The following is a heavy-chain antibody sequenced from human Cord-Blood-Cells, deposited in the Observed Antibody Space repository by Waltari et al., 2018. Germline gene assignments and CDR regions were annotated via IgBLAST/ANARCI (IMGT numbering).Heavy chain of an antibody. D-gene: IGHD6-13*01. CDR3: ASAPHESCIAHY. CDR1: GFTFSSYS. J-gene: IGHJ4*02. V-gene: IGHV3-21*01. Sequence: EVQLVESGGGLVKPGGSLRLSCAASGFTFSSYSMNWVRQAPGKGLEWVSFISCSSNYIYYADSVKCRFTISRANAKNSLYLQMNSLRAEDTAVYYCASAPHESCIAHYWGQGTLVTVSS. CDR2: ISCSSNYI.